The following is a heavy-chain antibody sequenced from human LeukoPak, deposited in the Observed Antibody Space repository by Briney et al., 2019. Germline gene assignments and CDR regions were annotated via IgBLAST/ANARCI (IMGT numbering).Heavy chain of an antibody. Sequence: GGSLRLSCAASGFTFSSYEMNWVRQAPGKGLEWVSVIYSGGSTYYADSVKGRFTISRDNSKNTLHLQMNSLRAEDTAVYYCARDRGSGWYGDYFDYWGQGTLVTVSS. CDR2: IYSGGST. CDR1: GFTFSSYE. CDR3: ARDRGSGWYGDYFDY. V-gene: IGHV3-53*01. D-gene: IGHD6-19*01. J-gene: IGHJ4*02.